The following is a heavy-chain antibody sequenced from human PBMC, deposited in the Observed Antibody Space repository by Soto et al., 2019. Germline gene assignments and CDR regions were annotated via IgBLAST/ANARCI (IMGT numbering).Heavy chain of an antibody. CDR3: ARTVMPVGNLPAFDH. CDR2: IYNNGKT. CDR1: GGSVSSPKYF. Sequence: QMQLQESGPGLVKPSETLSLACTVSGGSVSSPKYFWSWIRQPPGKGLEWVAYIYNNGKTNYNPSLNRRATISVDTAKNQCSLKLTSVTGADSAVYFCARTVMPVGNLPAFDHWGQGVLVTVSS. D-gene: IGHD7-27*01. J-gene: IGHJ4*02. V-gene: IGHV4-61*01.